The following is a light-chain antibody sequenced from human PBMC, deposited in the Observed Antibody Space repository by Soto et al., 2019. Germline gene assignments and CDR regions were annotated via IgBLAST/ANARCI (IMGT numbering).Light chain of an antibody. V-gene: IGLV2-23*01. CDR2: EGT. CDR1: NNL. J-gene: IGLJ1*01. Sequence: QSALTQPASVSGSPGQSITISCTGTNNLVSWYQQHPGKAPKVVVYEGTKRPSGVSNRFSGSNSGGTASLTISGLQAEDEASYFCCVYVGARSYVFVPGTKLTVL. CDR3: CVYVGARSYV.